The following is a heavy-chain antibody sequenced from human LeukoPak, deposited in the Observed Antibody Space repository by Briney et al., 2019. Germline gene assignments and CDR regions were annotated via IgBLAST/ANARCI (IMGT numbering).Heavy chain of an antibody. CDR1: GFGFSSYA. CDR2: ITGSGGCT. D-gene: IGHD3-22*01. V-gene: IGHV3-23*01. CDR3: AKVGKYYYDTSGYSQEWEYFYYYMDV. Sequence: GGSLRLSCAVSGFGFSSYAMSWVRRAPGKGLEWVSAITGSGGCTYYAESVKGRFTISRDNSKNTLYLQMNSLRAEDTAVYYCAKVGKYYYDTSGYSQEWEYFYYYMDVWGKGTTVTVFS. J-gene: IGHJ6*03.